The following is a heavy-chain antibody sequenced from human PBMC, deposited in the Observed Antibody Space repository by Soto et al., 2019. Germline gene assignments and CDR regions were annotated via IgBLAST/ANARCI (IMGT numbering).Heavy chain of an antibody. V-gene: IGHV4-39*01. D-gene: IGHD2-2*01. CDR3: ARQGGEDIVVVPAAIYYYYMDV. Sequence: SETLSLTCTVSGGSISSSSYYWGWIRQPPGKGLEWIGSIYYSGSTYYNPSLKSRVTISVDTSKNQFSLKLSSVTAADTAVYYCARQGGEDIVVVPAAIYYYYMDVWGKGTTVTVS. J-gene: IGHJ6*03. CDR1: GGSISSSSYY. CDR2: IYYSGST.